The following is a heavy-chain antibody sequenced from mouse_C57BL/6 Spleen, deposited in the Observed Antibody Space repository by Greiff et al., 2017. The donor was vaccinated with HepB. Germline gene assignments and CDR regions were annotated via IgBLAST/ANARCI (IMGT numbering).Heavy chain of an antibody. Sequence: QVQLQQSGAELVKPGASVKLSCKASGYTFTSYWMQWVKQRPGQGLEWIGEIDPSDSYTNYNQKFKGKATLTVDTSSSTAYMQLSSLTSEDSAVDYCVGYYGSRFAYWGQGTLVTVSA. D-gene: IGHD1-1*01. V-gene: IGHV1-50*01. J-gene: IGHJ3*01. CDR2: IDPSDSYT. CDR1: GYTFTSYW. CDR3: VGYYGSRFAY.